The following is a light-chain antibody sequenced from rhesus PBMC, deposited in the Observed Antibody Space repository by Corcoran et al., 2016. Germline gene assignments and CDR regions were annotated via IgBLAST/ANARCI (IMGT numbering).Light chain of an antibody. CDR2: NAK. CDR1: QGLSSY. V-gene: IGKV1-32*02. Sequence: DIQMSQSPSSLSASVGDRVTITCRASQGLSSYLNWYQQKPGNAPKLLIYNAKRLESGVPSRFSGSGSGTDFTLTISSLQPEDFATYYCQQGNSNPWTFGQGTKVEIK. J-gene: IGKJ1*01. CDR3: QQGNSNPWT.